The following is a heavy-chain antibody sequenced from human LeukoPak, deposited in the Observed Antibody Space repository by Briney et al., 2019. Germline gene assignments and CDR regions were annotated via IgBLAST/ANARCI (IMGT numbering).Heavy chain of an antibody. Sequence: PGGSLRLSCAASGFTFSSYGMHWVRQAPGKGLEWVAFIRYDGSNKYYADSVKGRFTISRDNSKNTLYLQMNSLRAEDTAVYYWSKRGDYRNYGLDYWGQGILVTVSS. J-gene: IGHJ4*02. D-gene: IGHD4-11*01. CDR2: IRYDGSNK. CDR3: SKRGDYRNYGLDY. CDR1: GFTFSSYG. V-gene: IGHV3-30*02.